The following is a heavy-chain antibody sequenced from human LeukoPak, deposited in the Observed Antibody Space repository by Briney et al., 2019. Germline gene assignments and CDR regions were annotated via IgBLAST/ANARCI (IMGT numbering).Heavy chain of an antibody. D-gene: IGHD3-22*01. V-gene: IGHV1-69*04. CDR2: IIPILGIA. CDR1: GGTFSSYA. CDR3: ARDPPADYYDNSDESRRFDY. Sequence: SVKVSCKASGGTFSSYAISWVRQAPGQGLEWMGRIIPILGIANYAQTFQGRVTITADKSTSTAHMELSSLRSEDTAVYYCARDPPADYYDNSDESRRFDYWGQETLDTVSS. J-gene: IGHJ4*02.